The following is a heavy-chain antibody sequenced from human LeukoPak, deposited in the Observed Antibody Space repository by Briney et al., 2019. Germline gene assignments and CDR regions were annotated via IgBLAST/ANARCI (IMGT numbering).Heavy chain of an antibody. V-gene: IGHV1-18*01. CDR2: ISAYNGNT. Sequence: AASVKVSCKASGYTFTSYGISWVRQAPGQELEWMGWISAYNGNTNYAQKLQGRVTMTTDTSTSTAYMELRSLRSDDTAVYYCARGASVGFGSYYYDSSGYYFMMGFDYWGQGTLVTVSS. D-gene: IGHD3-22*01. CDR1: GYTFTSYG. J-gene: IGHJ4*02. CDR3: ARGASVGFGSYYYDSSGYYFMMGFDY.